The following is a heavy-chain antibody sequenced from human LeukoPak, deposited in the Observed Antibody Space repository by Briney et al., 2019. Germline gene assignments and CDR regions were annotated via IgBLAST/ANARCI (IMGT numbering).Heavy chain of an antibody. D-gene: IGHD6-6*01. CDR3: ARGPNSNWSGLDF. CDR2: ISPTGSTT. CDR1: AFIFSGHW. Sequence: PGGSLRLSCEGSAFIFSGHWMNWVRQTPGKGLVWVSRISPTGSTTSYADSVKGRFTVSRDNAKNTLYLQVNNLRAEDTAVYYCARGPNSNWSGLDFWGQGTLLTVSS. J-gene: IGHJ4*02. V-gene: IGHV3-74*01.